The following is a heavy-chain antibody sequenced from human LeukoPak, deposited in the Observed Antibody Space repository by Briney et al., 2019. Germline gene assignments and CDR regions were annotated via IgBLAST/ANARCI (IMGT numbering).Heavy chain of an antibody. Sequence: GGSLRLSCAASGFTFNNYWMSWVRQAPGKGLEWVANIKQDGSEIYYVDSVKGRFTISRDNTKNLVYLQMSSLRAEDTAVYYCARQLGGSGSYWGQGTLVTVSS. CDR1: GFTFNNYW. CDR2: IKQDGSEI. J-gene: IGHJ4*02. CDR3: ARQLGGSGSY. V-gene: IGHV3-7*01. D-gene: IGHD3-10*01.